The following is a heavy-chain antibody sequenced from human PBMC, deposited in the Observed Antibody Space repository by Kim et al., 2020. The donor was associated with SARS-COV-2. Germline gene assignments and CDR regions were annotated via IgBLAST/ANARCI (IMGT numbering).Heavy chain of an antibody. V-gene: IGHV3-33*06. CDR1: GFTFSSYG. Sequence: GGSLRLSCAASGFTFSSYGMHWVRQAPGKGLEWVAVIWYDGSNKYYADSVKGRFTISRDNSKNTLYLQMNSLRAEDTAVYYCAKTDYEYYYYYYGMDVWGQGTTVTVSS. J-gene: IGHJ6*02. D-gene: IGHD4-17*01. CDR3: AKTDYEYYYYYYGMDV. CDR2: IWYDGSNK.